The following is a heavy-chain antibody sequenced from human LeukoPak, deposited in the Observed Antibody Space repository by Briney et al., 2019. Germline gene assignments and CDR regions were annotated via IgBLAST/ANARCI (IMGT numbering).Heavy chain of an antibody. J-gene: IGHJ4*02. V-gene: IGHV4-59*08. CDR1: GGSISSYY. CDR3: ASTPYDSSGYFDY. CDR2: IYYSGST. Sequence: SETLSLTCTVSGGSISSYYWSWIRQPPGKGLEWIGYIYYSGSTNYNPSLKSRVTISVDTSKNQFSLELSSVTAADTAVYYCASTPYDSSGYFDYWGQGTLVTVSS. D-gene: IGHD3-22*01.